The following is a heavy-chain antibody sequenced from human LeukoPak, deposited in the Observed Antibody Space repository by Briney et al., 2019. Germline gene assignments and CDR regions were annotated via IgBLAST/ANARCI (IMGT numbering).Heavy chain of an antibody. J-gene: IGHJ4*02. CDR3: ARDESSYYFSALDY. V-gene: IGHV1-18*01. D-gene: IGHD2-15*01. CDR1: GYTFTSYG. CDR2: ISAYNGNT. Sequence: GASVKVSCKASGYTFTSYGISWVRQAPGKGLDGREWISAYNGNTNYAQKLQGRVTMTTDTSTSTAYMELRSLRSDDTAVYYCARDESSYYFSALDYWGQGALVTVSS.